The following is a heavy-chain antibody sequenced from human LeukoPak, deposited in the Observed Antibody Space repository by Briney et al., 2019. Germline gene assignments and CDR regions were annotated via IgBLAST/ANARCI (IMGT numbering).Heavy chain of an antibody. CDR1: GESFSGDY. CDR2: INQSGST. Sequence: KTSGTLSLTCGVYGESFSGDYWSRIRQPPGKGLEWIGEINQSGSTNYIPSLKSRVTISVDTSKNQFSLKLISVTAADTAVYYCARGRWLQYETWGQGTLVTVSS. J-gene: IGHJ5*02. V-gene: IGHV4-34*01. D-gene: IGHD5-24*01. CDR3: ARGRWLQYET.